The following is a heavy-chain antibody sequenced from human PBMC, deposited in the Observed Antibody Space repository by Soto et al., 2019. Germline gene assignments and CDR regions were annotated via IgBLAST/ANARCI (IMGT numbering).Heavy chain of an antibody. Sequence: SETLSLTCTVSGGSISSYYWSWIRQPPGKGLEWIGYIYYSGSTNYNPSLKSRVTISVDTSKNQFSLKLSSVTAADTAVYYCARGDYYDSSGHWYFDLWGRGTLVTVSS. CDR2: IYYSGST. CDR3: ARGDYYDSSGHWYFDL. V-gene: IGHV4-59*01. D-gene: IGHD3-22*01. J-gene: IGHJ2*01. CDR1: GGSISSYY.